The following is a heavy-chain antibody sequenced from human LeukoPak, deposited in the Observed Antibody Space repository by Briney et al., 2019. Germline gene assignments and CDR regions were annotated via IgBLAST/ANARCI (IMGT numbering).Heavy chain of an antibody. CDR2: ISCYNGDT. Sequence: ASVKVSCKASGGTFSSYAISWVRQAPGQGLEWMGWISCYNGDTHYAQNLQGRVTMTTDTSTSTAYMELRSLRSDDTAVYYCARDVVIVVVVAAERILDYWGQGTLVTVSS. CDR3: ARDVVIVVVVAAERILDY. CDR1: GGTFSSYA. J-gene: IGHJ4*02. D-gene: IGHD2-15*01. V-gene: IGHV1-18*01.